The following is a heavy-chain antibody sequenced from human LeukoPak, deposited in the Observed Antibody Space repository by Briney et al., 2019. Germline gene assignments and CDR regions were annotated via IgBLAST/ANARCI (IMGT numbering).Heavy chain of an antibody. CDR3: AKLGVVIRVILVGFHKEAYYFYS. CDR1: GITLSNYG. CDR2: ISGSAGGT. J-gene: IGHJ4*02. D-gene: IGHD3-22*01. V-gene: IGHV3-23*01. Sequence: GGSLRLSCAVSGITLSNYGMSWVRKAPGKGLEWVAGISGSAGGTYYADSVKGRFTISRDNAKNTLYLQLNNLRAEDTAVYFCAKLGVVIRVILVGFHKEAYYFYSWGEGALVTVSS.